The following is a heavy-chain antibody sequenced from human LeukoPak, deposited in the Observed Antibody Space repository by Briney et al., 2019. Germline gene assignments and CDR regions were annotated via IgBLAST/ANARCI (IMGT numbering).Heavy chain of an antibody. Sequence: SGTLSLTCAVSGGSISSNNWWSWVRQPPGTGLDWIGEIYRSGSTNYNPSLKSRVTISVGKSKNQFSLKLSSVTAADTAVYYCARVALYDSGGQNYFDYWGQRTLVTVSS. CDR1: GGSISSNNW. CDR3: ARVALYDSGGQNYFDY. CDR2: IYRSGST. V-gene: IGHV4-4*02. J-gene: IGHJ4*02. D-gene: IGHD3-22*01.